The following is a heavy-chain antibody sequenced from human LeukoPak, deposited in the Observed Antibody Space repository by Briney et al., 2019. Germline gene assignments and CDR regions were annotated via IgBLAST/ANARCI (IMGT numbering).Heavy chain of an antibody. CDR2: ISAYNGNT. D-gene: IGHD1-26*01. V-gene: IGHV1-18*01. Sequence: GASVKVSCKASGYTFTSYGIRWVRQAPGQGLEWMGWISAYNGNTNYAQKLQGSVTMTTDTSTSTAYMELRSLRSDDTAVYYCARDFVGGSYYPWGQGTMVTVSS. J-gene: IGHJ3*01. CDR1: GYTFTSYG. CDR3: ARDFVGGSYYP.